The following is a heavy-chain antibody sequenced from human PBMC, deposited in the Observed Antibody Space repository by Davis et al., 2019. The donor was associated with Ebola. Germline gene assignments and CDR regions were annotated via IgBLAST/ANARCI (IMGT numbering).Heavy chain of an antibody. V-gene: IGHV1-2*06. D-gene: IGHD2-15*01. Sequence: ASVKVSCKASGYTFTGYYMHWVRQAPGQGLEWMGRINPNSGGTNYAQKFQGRVTMTRDTSISTVYMELSSLRSEDTAVYYCAREVIVVVVAATRQPYYYYYGMDVWGKGTTVTVSS. CDR1: GYTFTGYY. J-gene: IGHJ6*04. CDR2: INPNSGGT. CDR3: AREVIVVVVAATRQPYYYYYGMDV.